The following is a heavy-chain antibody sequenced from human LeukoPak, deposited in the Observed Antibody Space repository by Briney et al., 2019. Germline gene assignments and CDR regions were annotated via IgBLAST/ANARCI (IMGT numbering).Heavy chain of an antibody. CDR3: ARGGRGSSWPFDY. V-gene: IGHV3-13*01. Sequence: GGSLRLSCAASGFTFSSYDMHWVRQATGKGLEWVSAIGTAGDTYYPGSVKGRFTISRENAKNSLYLQMNSLRAGDTAVYYCARGGRGSSWPFDYWGQGTLVTVSS. D-gene: IGHD6-13*01. CDR2: IGTAGDT. CDR1: GFTFSSYD. J-gene: IGHJ4*02.